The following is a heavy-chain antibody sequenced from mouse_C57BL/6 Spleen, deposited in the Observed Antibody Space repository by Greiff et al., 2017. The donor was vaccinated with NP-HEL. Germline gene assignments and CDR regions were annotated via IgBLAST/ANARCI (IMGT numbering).Heavy chain of an antibody. V-gene: IGHV1-39*01. Sequence: EVQLVESGPELVKPGASVKISCKASGYSFTDYNMNWVKQSNGKSLEWIGVINPNYGTTSYNQKFKGKATLTVDQSSSTAYMQLNSLTSEDSAVYYCASSYYSNLWFAYWGQGTLVTVSA. CDR1: GYSFTDYN. CDR2: INPNYGTT. D-gene: IGHD2-5*01. CDR3: ASSYYSNLWFAY. J-gene: IGHJ3*01.